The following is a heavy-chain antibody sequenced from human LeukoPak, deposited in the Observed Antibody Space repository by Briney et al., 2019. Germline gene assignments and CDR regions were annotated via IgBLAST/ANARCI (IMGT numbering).Heavy chain of an antibody. CDR3: ARRVDTAMIN. J-gene: IGHJ4*02. CDR1: GGSISSSSDY. Sequence: PPETLSLTCSVSGGSISSSSDYWGWIRQPPGKGLEWVGTMFYSGSTYYNPSLKSRVTISVDTSKNQYSLKVRSVIAADTAVYYCARRVDTAMINWGQGTLVTVSS. V-gene: IGHV4-39*01. D-gene: IGHD5-18*01. CDR2: MFYSGST.